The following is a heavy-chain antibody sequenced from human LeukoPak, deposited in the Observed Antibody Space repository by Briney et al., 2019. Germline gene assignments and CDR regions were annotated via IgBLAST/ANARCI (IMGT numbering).Heavy chain of an antibody. Sequence: PGGSLRLSCAASGFIFTDYYMGWVRQAPGKGPEWVANIKQDGSEKFYVDSVKGRFTISRDNSKNTLFLQMNSLRAEDTAIYYCAKDLRQREYRNFDYWGQGTLVTVSS. V-gene: IGHV3-7*03. CDR1: GFIFTDYY. CDR3: AKDLRQREYRNFDY. D-gene: IGHD2/OR15-2a*01. CDR2: IKQDGSEK. J-gene: IGHJ4*02.